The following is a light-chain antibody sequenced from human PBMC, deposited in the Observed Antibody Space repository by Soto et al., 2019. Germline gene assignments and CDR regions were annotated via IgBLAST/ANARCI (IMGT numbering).Light chain of an antibody. J-gene: IGKJ4*01. Sequence: EIVLTQSPGTLSLSPGDAATLSCRASQSISSAYLAWYQQKPGQAPRLLIYGASSRATGIPDRFSGSGSGTDFTLTISSLEPEDFAVYYCQQYGTSPELTFGGGTKVEIE. CDR3: QQYGTSPELT. CDR2: GAS. CDR1: QSISSAY. V-gene: IGKV3-20*01.